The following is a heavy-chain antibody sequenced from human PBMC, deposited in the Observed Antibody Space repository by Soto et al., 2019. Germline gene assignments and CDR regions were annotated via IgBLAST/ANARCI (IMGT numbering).Heavy chain of an antibody. J-gene: IGHJ6*02. CDR3: ARAVWFGGSLHYGMDV. CDR1: GGTFSSYA. Sequence: QVQLVQSGAEVKKPGSSVKVSCKASGGTFSSYAIHWVRQAPGQGLEWMGGIIPIFGPPNYAQKFEGRVTMTADESTSTVYTELISLISEDTAVYFCARAVWFGGSLHYGMDVWGQGTSVTVSS. D-gene: IGHD3-10*01. CDR2: IIPIFGPP. V-gene: IGHV1-69*01.